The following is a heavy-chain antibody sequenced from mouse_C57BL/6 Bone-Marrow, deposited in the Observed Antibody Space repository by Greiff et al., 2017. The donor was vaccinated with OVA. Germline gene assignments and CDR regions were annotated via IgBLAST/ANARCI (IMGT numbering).Heavy chain of an antibody. CDR1: GFTFSDYG. CDR3: ARVIYYGNFAWFAY. CDR2: ISSGSSTI. Sequence: EVKLMESGGGLVKPGGSLKLSCAASGFTFSDYGMHWVRQAPEKGLEWVAYISSGSSTIYYADTVKGRFTISRDNAKNTLFLQMTSLRSEDTAMYYCARVIYYGNFAWFAYWGQGTLVTVSA. D-gene: IGHD2-1*01. J-gene: IGHJ3*01. V-gene: IGHV5-17*01.